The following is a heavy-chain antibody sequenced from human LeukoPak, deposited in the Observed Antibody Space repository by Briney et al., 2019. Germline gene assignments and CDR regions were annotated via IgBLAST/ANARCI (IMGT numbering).Heavy chain of an antibody. Sequence: ASVKVSCKASGYTFTSYDINWVRQATGQVLEWMGWMSPDSGNTGYAQKFQGRVTMTRNTSISTVYMELSSLKSEDTAVYYCARAPARRSGSPQGYYYYMDVWGKGTTVTVSS. J-gene: IGHJ6*03. CDR2: MSPDSGNT. CDR3: ARAPARRSGSPQGYYYYMDV. D-gene: IGHD3-10*01. CDR1: GYTFTSYD. V-gene: IGHV1-8*01.